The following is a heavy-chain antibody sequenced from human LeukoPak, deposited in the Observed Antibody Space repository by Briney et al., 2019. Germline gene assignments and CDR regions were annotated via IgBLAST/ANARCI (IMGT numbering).Heavy chain of an antibody. V-gene: IGHV3-9*01. CDR1: GFIFNNYA. CDR2: ISWNSGSI. J-gene: IGHJ4*02. Sequence: GRSLRLSCAGSGFIFNNYAMHWVRQPPGKGLEWVPGISWNSGSIDYADSVKGRFTISRDNAKNSLYLQMNSLRVEDTAFYYCAKDNRRHYTSGPNPDSLHWGQGALVTVSS. D-gene: IGHD6-19*01. CDR3: AKDNRRHYTSGPNPDSLH.